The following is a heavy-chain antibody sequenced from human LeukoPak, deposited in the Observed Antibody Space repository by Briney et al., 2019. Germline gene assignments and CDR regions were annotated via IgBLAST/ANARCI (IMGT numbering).Heavy chain of an antibody. J-gene: IGHJ5*02. CDR1: GGSFSGYY. CDR3: ARAGLSRMVRGVPNWFDP. D-gene: IGHD3-10*01. Sequence: SETLSLTCAAYGGSFSGYYWSWIRQPPGKGLEWIGEINHSGSTNYNPSLKSRVTISVDTSKNQFSLKLSSVTAADTAVYYCARAGLSRMVRGVPNWFDPWGQGTLVTVSS. V-gene: IGHV4-34*01. CDR2: INHSGST.